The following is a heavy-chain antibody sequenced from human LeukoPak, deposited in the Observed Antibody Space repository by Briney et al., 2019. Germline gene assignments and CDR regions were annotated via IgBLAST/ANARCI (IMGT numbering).Heavy chain of an antibody. CDR1: GFTVSSNY. J-gene: IGHJ4*02. Sequence: GGSLRLSCAASGFTVSSNYMSWVRQAPGKGLEWVSVIYSGDSTYYADSVKGRFIISRDNSKNTLYLQMNSLRVEDTAVYYCARDGQQLDYFDYWGQGTLVTVSS. CDR3: ARDGQQLDYFDY. D-gene: IGHD6-6*01. V-gene: IGHV3-66*01. CDR2: IYSGDST.